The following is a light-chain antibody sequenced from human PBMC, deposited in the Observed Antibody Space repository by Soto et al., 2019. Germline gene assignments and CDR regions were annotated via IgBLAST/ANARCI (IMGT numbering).Light chain of an antibody. CDR2: KAS. V-gene: IGKV1-5*03. CDR1: QSISSW. Sequence: DIQMTPSPSTLSASVGDRVTITCRASQSISSWLAWYQQKPGKAPKLLIYKASSLQSGVPSRFSGSGSETEFTLTISSLQPDDFAAYYCQQCSIYPWTFGQGTKVEIK. J-gene: IGKJ1*01. CDR3: QQCSIYPWT.